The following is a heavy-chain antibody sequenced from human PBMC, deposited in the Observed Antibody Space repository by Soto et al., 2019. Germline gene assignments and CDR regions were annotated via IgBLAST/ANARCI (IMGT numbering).Heavy chain of an antibody. CDR3: ARVGRIGLLVDY. J-gene: IGHJ4*02. CDR1: GGSISSGDYY. V-gene: IGHV4-30-4*01. CDR2: IYYSGST. Sequence: QVQLQASGPGLVKPSQTLSLTCTVSGGSISSGDYYWSWIRQPPGKGLEWIGYIYYSGSTYYNPSLKSPVTKSVDTSQHQFSLKLSSVTAADTAVYYCARVGRIGLLVDYWGQGTLVTVCS. D-gene: IGHD2-15*01.